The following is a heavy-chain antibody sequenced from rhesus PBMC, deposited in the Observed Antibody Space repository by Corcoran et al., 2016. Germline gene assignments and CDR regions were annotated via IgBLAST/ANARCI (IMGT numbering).Heavy chain of an antibody. D-gene: IGHD5-24*01. Sequence: QVQLQESGPGLVKPSETLSLTCAVSGYSISSGYYWGWIRQPPGKGLEYIWYISGSIWSTYYNPSLESRVTISKDTSKNQFSLKLSSVTAADTAVYYCARLEIQWVQSWDYWGQGVLVTVSS. CDR3: ARLEIQWVQSWDY. CDR1: GYSISSGYY. CDR2: ISGSIWST. J-gene: IGHJ4*01. V-gene: IGHV4-99*01.